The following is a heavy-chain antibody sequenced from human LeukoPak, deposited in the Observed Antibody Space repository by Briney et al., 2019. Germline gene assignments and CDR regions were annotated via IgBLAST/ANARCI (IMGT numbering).Heavy chain of an antibody. CDR2: INPNSGGT. CDR3: ARAMGVIAYYYYGMDV. V-gene: IGHV1-2*02. Sequence: SVKVSCKASGYTFAGYYMHWVRQAPGQGLEWMGWINPNSGGTNYAQKFQGRVTMTRDTSISTAYMELSRLRSDDTAVYYCARAMGVIAYYYYGMDVWGQGTTVTVSS. CDR1: GYTFAGYY. D-gene: IGHD3-16*02. J-gene: IGHJ6*02.